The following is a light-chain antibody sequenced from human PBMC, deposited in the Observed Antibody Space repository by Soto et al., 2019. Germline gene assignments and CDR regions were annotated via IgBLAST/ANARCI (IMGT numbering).Light chain of an antibody. CDR2: WAS. J-gene: IGKJ3*01. CDR1: SNIKNY. CDR3: QQFYATPFT. V-gene: IGKV4-1*01. Sequence: DIVMTQSPDSLAVSLRERATINCKSSSNIKNYLAWYQQRPGQPPKLLISWASGRESGVPDRFSGSGSGTDFTLTISSLQAEDVATYYCQQFYATPFTFGPGTKVDIK.